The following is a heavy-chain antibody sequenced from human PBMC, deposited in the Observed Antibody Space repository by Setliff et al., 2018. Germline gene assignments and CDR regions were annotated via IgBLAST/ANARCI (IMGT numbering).Heavy chain of an antibody. J-gene: IGHJ1*01. Sequence: ASVKVSCKASGYTFRSYGISWVRQAPGQGLEWMGWISAYNGFIVYAQKFQGRVTMTTDTSTNTAYMELRSLRSDDTAVYYCARERVTIVVEPDQAFFHHWGQGTLVTVSS. V-gene: IGHV1-18*01. CDR1: GYTFRSYG. D-gene: IGHD2-15*01. CDR2: ISAYNGFI. CDR3: ARERVTIVVEPDQAFFHH.